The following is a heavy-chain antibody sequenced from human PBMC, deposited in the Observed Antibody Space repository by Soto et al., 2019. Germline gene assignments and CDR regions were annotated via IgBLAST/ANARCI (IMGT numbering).Heavy chain of an antibody. J-gene: IGHJ6*02. Sequence: GGSLRLSCAASGFTFSSYGMHWVRQAPGKGLEWVAVISYDGSNKYYADSVKGRFTISRDNSKNTLYLQMNSLRAEDTAVYYCAKDQSLIAVAGTLYHYYGMDVWGQGTTVTVSS. V-gene: IGHV3-30*18. CDR1: GFTFSSYG. CDR2: ISYDGSNK. CDR3: AKDQSLIAVAGTLYHYYGMDV. D-gene: IGHD6-19*01.